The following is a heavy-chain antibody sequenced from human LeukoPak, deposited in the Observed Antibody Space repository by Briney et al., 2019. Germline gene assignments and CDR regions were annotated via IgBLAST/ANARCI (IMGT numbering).Heavy chain of an antibody. CDR2: IRNDGSNH. J-gene: IGHJ4*02. Sequence: GGSLRLSCAASGFTFSDYSMHWVRQAPGKGLNWVAFIRNDGSNHYYADSVKGRFTISRDNSKNNVYLQMYSLRVEDTSIYYCVRAYNWGFDYWGQGTVVTVSS. V-gene: IGHV3-30*02. D-gene: IGHD1-1*01. CDR1: GFTFSDYS. CDR3: VRAYNWGFDY.